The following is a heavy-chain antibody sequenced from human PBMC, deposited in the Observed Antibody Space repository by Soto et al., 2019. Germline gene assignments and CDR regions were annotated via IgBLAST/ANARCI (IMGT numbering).Heavy chain of an antibody. V-gene: IGHV1-69*13. D-gene: IGHD3-3*01. CDR2: IIPIFGTA. Sequence: SVKVSCKASGGTFSSYAISWVRQAPGQGLEWMGGIIPIFGTANYAQKFQGRVTITADESTSTAYVELSSLRSEDTAVYYCARDGFLGDYYYYGMDVWGQGTTVTVSS. CDR3: ARDGFLGDYYYYGMDV. J-gene: IGHJ6*02. CDR1: GGTFSSYA.